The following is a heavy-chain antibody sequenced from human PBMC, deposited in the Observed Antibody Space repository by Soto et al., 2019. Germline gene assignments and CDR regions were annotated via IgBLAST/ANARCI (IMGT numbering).Heavy chain of an antibody. CDR1: GYTFTGYY. J-gene: IGHJ6*03. V-gene: IGHV1-2*04. D-gene: IGHD3-10*01. CDR3: ARCFRGVIGNYYYYYYMDV. Sequence: ASVKVSCKASGYTFTGYYMHWVRQAPGQGLEWMGWINPNSGGTNYAQKFQGWVTMTRDTSISTAYMEMSRLRSDDTAVYYCARCFRGVIGNYYYYYYMDVWGKETTVTVPS. CDR2: INPNSGGT.